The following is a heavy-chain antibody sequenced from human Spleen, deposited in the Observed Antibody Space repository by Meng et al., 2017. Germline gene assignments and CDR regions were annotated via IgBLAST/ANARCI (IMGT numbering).Heavy chain of an antibody. CDR1: GFTFNKFA. CDR2: ISTDGSFT. J-gene: IGHJ6*02. Sequence: GESLKISCAASGFTFNKFAMHWVRQAPGKGLEWVAVISTDGSFTDCPDSVKGRFTISTDKSKNTLYLQMNSLRSDDTALYYCVRESYNTHMDVWGQGTTVTV. CDR3: VRESYNTHMDV. V-gene: IGHV3-30*04. D-gene: IGHD3-3*01.